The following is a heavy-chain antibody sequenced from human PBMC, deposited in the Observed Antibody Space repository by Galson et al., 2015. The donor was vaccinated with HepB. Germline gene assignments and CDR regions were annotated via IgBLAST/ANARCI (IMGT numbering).Heavy chain of an antibody. J-gene: IGHJ6*03. Sequence: SLRLSCAASGFTFSSYGMHWVRQAPGKGLEWVAVISYDGSNKYYADSVKGRFTISRDNSKNTLYLQMNSLRAEDTAVYYCAKTWSRYSYGSQYYYYYMDVWGKGTTVTVSS. CDR3: AKTWSRYSYGSQYYYYYMDV. V-gene: IGHV3-30*18. CDR2: ISYDGSNK. D-gene: IGHD5-18*01. CDR1: GFTFSSYG.